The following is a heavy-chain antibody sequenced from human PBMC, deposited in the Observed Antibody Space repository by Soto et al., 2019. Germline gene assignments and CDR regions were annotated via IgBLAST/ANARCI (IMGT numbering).Heavy chain of an antibody. CDR2: IYYSGST. V-gene: IGHV4-31*01. J-gene: IGHJ4*02. CDR1: GGSISSGGYY. Sequence: QVQLQESGPGLVKPSQTLSLTCTVSGGSISSGGYYWSWIRQHPGKGLEWIGYIYYSGSTYYNPSLKXXVXILXDTSKNQFSLKLSSVTAADTAVYYCARGVGFGELFWGQGTLVTVSS. D-gene: IGHD3-10*01. CDR3: ARGVGFGELF.